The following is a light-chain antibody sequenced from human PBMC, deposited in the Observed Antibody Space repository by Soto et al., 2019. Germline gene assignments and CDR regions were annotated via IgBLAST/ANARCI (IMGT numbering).Light chain of an antibody. CDR2: DVS. J-gene: IGKJ1*01. CDR1: QSVSNW. CDR3: QQYDSYSWT. Sequence: DIQMTQSPSTLSASVGERVTITCRASQSVSNWLAWYQHKPGKAPKLLIYDVSSLEREVPSRFSGSGSGTEFILTISSLQPDDFATYYCQQYDSYSWTFGQGTKVEVK. V-gene: IGKV1-5*01.